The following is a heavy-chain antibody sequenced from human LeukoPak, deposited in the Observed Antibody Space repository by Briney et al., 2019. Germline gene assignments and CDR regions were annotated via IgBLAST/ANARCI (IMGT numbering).Heavy chain of an antibody. CDR1: GYTFTSYG. J-gene: IGHJ5*02. D-gene: IGHD2-2*01. CDR3: ARGIRIVVVPAAPLWFDP. CDR2: ISAYNGNT. V-gene: IGHV1-18*01. Sequence: GASVKVSCKASGYTFTSYGISWVRQAPGQGLEWMGWISAYNGNTNYAQKLQGRVTMTTDTSTSTAYMELRSLRSDDTAVYYCARGIRIVVVPAAPLWFDPWGQGTLVTVSS.